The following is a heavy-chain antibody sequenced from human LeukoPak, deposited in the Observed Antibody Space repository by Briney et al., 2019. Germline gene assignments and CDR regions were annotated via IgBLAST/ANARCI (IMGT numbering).Heavy chain of an antibody. CDR1: GGSISSSSYY. V-gene: IGHV4-39*07. CDR3: ARAHYDILTGADY. J-gene: IGHJ4*02. Sequence: SETLSLTCTVSGGSISSSSYYWGWIRQPPGKGLEWIGSIYYSGSTYYNPSLKSRVTISVDTSKNQFSLKLSSVTAADTAVYYCARAHYDILTGADYWGQGTLVTVSS. CDR2: IYYSGST. D-gene: IGHD3-9*01.